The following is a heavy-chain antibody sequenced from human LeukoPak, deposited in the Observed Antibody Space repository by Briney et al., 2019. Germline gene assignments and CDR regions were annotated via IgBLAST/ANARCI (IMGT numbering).Heavy chain of an antibody. Sequence: SETLSLTCTVSGGSISSGDYYWSWIRQPPGKGLEWIGYIYYSGSTYYNPSLKSRVTISVDTSKNQFSLKLSSVTAADTAVYYCASSYDSSGYGSAYWGQGTLVTVSS. CDR3: ASSYDSSGYGSAY. J-gene: IGHJ4*02. CDR2: IYYSGST. V-gene: IGHV4-30-4*01. D-gene: IGHD3-22*01. CDR1: GGSISSGDYY.